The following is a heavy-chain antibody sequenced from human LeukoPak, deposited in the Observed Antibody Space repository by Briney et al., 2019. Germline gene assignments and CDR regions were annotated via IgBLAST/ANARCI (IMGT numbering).Heavy chain of an antibody. V-gene: IGHV1-69*04. CDR1: GGTFSSYA. J-gene: IGHJ4*02. D-gene: IGHD6-19*01. CDR3: ATDFDSSGWPFDY. CDR2: IIPILGIA. Sequence: SVKVSCKASGGTFSSYAISWVRQAPGQGLEWMGRIIPILGIANYAQKFQGRVTITADKSTSTAYTELSSLRSEDTAVYYCATDFDSSGWPFDYWGQGTLVTVSS.